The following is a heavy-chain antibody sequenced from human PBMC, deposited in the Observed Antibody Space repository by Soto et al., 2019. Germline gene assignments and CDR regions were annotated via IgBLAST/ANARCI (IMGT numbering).Heavy chain of an antibody. CDR3: ASICSGGSCYPSPHFDY. V-gene: IGHV1-18*01. D-gene: IGHD2-15*01. Sequence: AASVKVSCKASGYTFTSYGISWVRQAPGQGLEWMGWISAYNGNTNYAQKLQGRVTMTTDTSTSTAYMELRSLRSDDAAVYYCASICSGGSCYPSPHFDYWGQGTLVTVSS. CDR1: GYTFTSYG. CDR2: ISAYNGNT. J-gene: IGHJ4*02.